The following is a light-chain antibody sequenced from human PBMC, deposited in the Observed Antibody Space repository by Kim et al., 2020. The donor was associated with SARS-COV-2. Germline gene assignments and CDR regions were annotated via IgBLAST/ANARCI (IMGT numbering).Light chain of an antibody. CDR1: QSVGTY. J-gene: IGKJ5*01. V-gene: IGKV3-11*01. Sequence: ATLSLAAGERAPLSCRASQSVGTYLAWYQQKPGQAPRLLIYDASKGATGIPARFRGSGSGTDFTLTIGTLEPEDSAVYYCQQRGNFGQGTRLEIK. CDR2: DAS. CDR3: QQRGN.